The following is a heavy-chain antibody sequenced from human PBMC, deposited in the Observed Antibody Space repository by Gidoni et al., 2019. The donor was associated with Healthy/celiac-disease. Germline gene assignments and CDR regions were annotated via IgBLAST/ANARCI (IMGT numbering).Heavy chain of an antibody. CDR1: GFTFRSYA. D-gene: IGHD6-13*01. V-gene: IGHV3-23*01. CDR2: SGGRGGST. J-gene: IGHJ4*02. Sequence: EVQLLASGGGLVQPGGSLRLSCAASGFTFRSYAMSWVRPAPGKGLEWVAESGGRGGSTDYAESVKGRFTISRDNAKNTLYLQRNSLRAEDTAVYYCAKTRGYSKTYYFDDWGQGTLVTVSA. CDR3: AKTRGYSKTYYFDD.